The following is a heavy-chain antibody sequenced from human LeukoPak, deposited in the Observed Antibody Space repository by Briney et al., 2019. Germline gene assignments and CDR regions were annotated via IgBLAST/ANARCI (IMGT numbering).Heavy chain of an antibody. Sequence: PGGSLRLSCAASGFTFSSNAMCWVRKAQGKGLEWVSTISGGGGTTYYADSVEGRFTISRDNSENTLYLQMNNLGAEDTAVYYCANNYYGSGGSRAFGGWGQGALVTVAS. D-gene: IGHD3-22*01. CDR2: ISGGGGTT. CDR3: ANNYYGSGGSRAFGG. V-gene: IGHV3-23*01. CDR1: GFTFSSNA. J-gene: IGHJ1*01.